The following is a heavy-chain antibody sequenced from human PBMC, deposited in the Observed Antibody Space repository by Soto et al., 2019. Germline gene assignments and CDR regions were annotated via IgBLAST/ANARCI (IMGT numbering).Heavy chain of an antibody. J-gene: IGHJ4*02. CDR2: VSSGSSYR. CDR3: ARLIYVLGYCASISCYPGFDY. CDR1: GFMFSDYY. V-gene: IGHV3-11*03. Sequence: PGGSLRLSCAASGFMFSDYYMSWIRQAPGKGLEWVSYVSSGSSYRNYADSVRGRFTISRDNAKNSLYLQMNSLRAEDTAIYYCARLIYVLGYCASISCYPGFDYWGQGTLVTVSS. D-gene: IGHD2-2*01.